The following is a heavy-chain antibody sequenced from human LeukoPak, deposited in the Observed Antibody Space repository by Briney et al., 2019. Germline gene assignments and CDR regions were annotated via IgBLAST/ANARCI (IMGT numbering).Heavy chain of an antibody. Sequence: GASVKVSCKASGYTFTSYYMHWVRQAPGQGLEWMGLINPTGGSTGYAQKFQGRVTMTRDTSISTAYMELSRLRSDDTAVYYCARDSLEHYYYYYMDVWGKGTTVTISS. D-gene: IGHD3-16*02. V-gene: IGHV1-2*06. CDR3: ARDSLEHYYYYYMDV. CDR1: GYTFTSYY. J-gene: IGHJ6*03. CDR2: INPTGGST.